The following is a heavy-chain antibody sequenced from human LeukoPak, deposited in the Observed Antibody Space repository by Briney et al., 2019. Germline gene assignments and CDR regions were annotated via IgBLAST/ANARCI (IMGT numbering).Heavy chain of an antibody. Sequence: GGSLRLSCAVSGFTFSSYSMSWVRQAPGKGLEWVSYISSSSSTTYYADSVKGRFTISRDNAKNSLYLQMNSLRAEGTAVYYCAVGPESVDSWGQGTLVTVSS. CDR3: AVGPESVDS. CDR1: GFTFSSYS. J-gene: IGHJ4*02. V-gene: IGHV3-48*01. CDR2: ISSSSSTT. D-gene: IGHD1-26*01.